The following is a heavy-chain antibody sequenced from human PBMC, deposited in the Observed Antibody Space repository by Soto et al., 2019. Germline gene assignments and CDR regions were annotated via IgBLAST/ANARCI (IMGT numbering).Heavy chain of an antibody. J-gene: IGHJ4*02. V-gene: IGHV3-23*01. D-gene: IGHD1-26*01. CDR3: AKDPSPELLGAPVPHRWDY. CDR1: GFTFSSYA. CDR2: ISGSGGST. Sequence: EVQLLESGGGLVQPGGSLRLSCAASGFTFSSYAMSWVRQAPGKGLEWVSAISGSGGSTYYADSVKGRFTISRDNSKNTLYLQMNSLRAEDTAVYYCAKDPSPELLGAPVPHRWDYWGQGTLVTVSS.